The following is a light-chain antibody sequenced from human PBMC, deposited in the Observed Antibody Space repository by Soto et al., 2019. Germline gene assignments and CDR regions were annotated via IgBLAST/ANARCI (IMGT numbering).Light chain of an antibody. Sequence: QSALTQPASVSGSPGQSITISCTGTSSDVGGYDYVSWYQQHPGKVPKLMIYDVSNRPSGVSDRFSGSKSGNTASLTISGLQAEDEADYYCSSYTSSYTYVFGTGIKVTVL. V-gene: IGLV2-14*01. CDR2: DVS. J-gene: IGLJ1*01. CDR3: SSYTSSYTYV. CDR1: SSDVGGYDY.